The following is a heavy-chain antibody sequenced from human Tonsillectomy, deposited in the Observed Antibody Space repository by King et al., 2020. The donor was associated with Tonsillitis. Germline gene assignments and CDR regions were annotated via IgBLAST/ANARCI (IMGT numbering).Heavy chain of an antibody. CDR3: ARTRTGHVVSGFDY. J-gene: IGHJ4*02. Sequence: QLVQSGAEVKKPGASVKVSCKASGFTFPNYGITWVRQAPGQGLEWMGWISAYNGDTDYAQKLQGRVTMTTDKSTTTAYMELRSLRSDDTAKNFCARTRTGHVVSGFDYWGQGTLVTVSS. D-gene: IGHD3/OR15-3a*01. CDR2: ISAYNGDT. V-gene: IGHV1-18*01. CDR1: GFTFPNYG.